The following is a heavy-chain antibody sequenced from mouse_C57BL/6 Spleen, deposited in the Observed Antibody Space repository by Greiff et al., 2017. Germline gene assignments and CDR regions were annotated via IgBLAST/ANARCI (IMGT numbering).Heavy chain of an antibody. CDR2: IYPGSGST. CDR3: AKRNYYGSSYGEDYAMDY. D-gene: IGHD1-1*01. Sequence: VQLQQPGAELVKPGASVKMSCKASGYTFTSYWITWVKQRPGQGLEWIGDIYPGSGSTNYNEKFKSKATLTVDTSSSTAYMQLSRLTSEDSAVYYCAKRNYYGSSYGEDYAMDYWGQGTSVTVSS. V-gene: IGHV1-55*01. J-gene: IGHJ4*01. CDR1: GYTFTSYW.